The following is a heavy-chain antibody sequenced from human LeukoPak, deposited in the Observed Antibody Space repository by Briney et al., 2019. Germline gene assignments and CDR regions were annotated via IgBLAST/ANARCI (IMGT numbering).Heavy chain of an antibody. CDR3: AREPLSGIAAAGMIY. Sequence: PGGSLRLSCAASGFTFSSYGMHWVRQAPGKGLEWVAVIWYDGSNKYYADSVKGRFTISRDNSKNTLYLQMNSLRAEDTAVYYCAREPLSGIAAAGMIYWGQGTLVTVSS. CDR1: GFTFSSYG. V-gene: IGHV3-33*08. D-gene: IGHD6-13*01. J-gene: IGHJ4*02. CDR2: IWYDGSNK.